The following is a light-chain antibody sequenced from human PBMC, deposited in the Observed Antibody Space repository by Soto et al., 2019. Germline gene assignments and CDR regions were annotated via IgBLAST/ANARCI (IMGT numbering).Light chain of an antibody. J-gene: IGLJ1*01. CDR3: CSYAGSYTYV. CDR1: SSDVGNYNY. Sequence: QSALTQPRSVSGSPGQSVTISCTGTSSDVGNYNYVSWYQQHPGKAPKLMIYDVTRRPSGVPDRFSGSRSGNTASLTISGLKAEDEADYYCCSYAGSYTYVFGIGTKLTVL. CDR2: DVT. V-gene: IGLV2-11*01.